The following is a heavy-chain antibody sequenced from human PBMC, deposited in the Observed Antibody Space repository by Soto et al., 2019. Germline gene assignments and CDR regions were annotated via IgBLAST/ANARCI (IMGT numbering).Heavy chain of an antibody. CDR1: GGSISSGGYY. Sequence: SETLSLTCTVSGGSISSGGYYWSWIRQHPGKGLEWLAEINHSGITNYNPSVESRVSMSVDTSKNQFSLRLYSVTAADTAVYYCVRGPYNYNSRYFDYWGQGALVTVSS. V-gene: IGHV4-31*03. CDR2: INHSGIT. D-gene: IGHD1-1*01. CDR3: VRGPYNYNSRYFDY. J-gene: IGHJ4*02.